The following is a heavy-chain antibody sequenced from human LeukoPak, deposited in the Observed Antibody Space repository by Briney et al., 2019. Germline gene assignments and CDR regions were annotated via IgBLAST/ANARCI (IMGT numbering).Heavy chain of an antibody. D-gene: IGHD2-2*01. CDR3: ARGLGSSTSFSYYYYGMDV. CDR1: GGSISSGDYS. V-gene: IGHV4-30-2*01. CDR2: ISYSGST. J-gene: IGHJ6*02. Sequence: PSETLSLTCVVSGGSISSGDYSWSWIRQPPGKGLEWIGYISYSGSTYFDPSLKSRVTVSVDTSKNQFSLKLSSVTAADTAVYYCARGLGSSTSFSYYYYGMDVWGQGTTVTVSS.